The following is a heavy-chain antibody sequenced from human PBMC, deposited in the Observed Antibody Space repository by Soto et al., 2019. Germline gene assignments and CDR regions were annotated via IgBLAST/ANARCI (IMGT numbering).Heavy chain of an antibody. D-gene: IGHD3-22*01. V-gene: IGHV1-18*01. J-gene: IGHJ3*02. CDR1: GYTFTSYG. CDR2: ISAYNGNT. Sequence: ASVKVSCKASGYTFTSYGISWVRQAPGQGLEWMGWISAYNGNTNYAQKFQGRVTITADESTSTAYMELSSLRFEDTAVYYCATRMPYYYDSSGYSNAFDIWGQGTMVTVSS. CDR3: ATRMPYYYDSSGYSNAFDI.